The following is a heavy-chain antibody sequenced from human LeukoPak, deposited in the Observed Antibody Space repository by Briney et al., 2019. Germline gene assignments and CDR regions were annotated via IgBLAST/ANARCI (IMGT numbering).Heavy chain of an antibody. CDR1: GFTFNNYA. D-gene: IGHD3-3*01. CDR3: AREIFWSGYFSNLHFDY. CDR2: VSDSGGTT. J-gene: IGHJ4*02. V-gene: IGHV3-23*01. Sequence: GGSLRLSCAASGFTFNNYAMSWVRQAPGKGLEWVSAVSDSGGTTYYADSVKGRFTISRDNAKNSLYLQMSDLRPEDTAVYYCAREIFWSGYFSNLHFDYWGQGTLVTVSS.